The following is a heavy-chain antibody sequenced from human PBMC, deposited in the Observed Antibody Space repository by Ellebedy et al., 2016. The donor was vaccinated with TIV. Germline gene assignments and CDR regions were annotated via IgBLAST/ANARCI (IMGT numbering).Heavy chain of an antibody. Sequence: SETLSLTCTVSGGSISSYYWSWIRQPPGKGLEWIGYIYYSGSTNYNPSLKSRVTISVDTSKNQFSLKLSSVTAADTAVYYCARTPKMGAVAGFDWFDPWGQGTLVTVSS. D-gene: IGHD6-19*01. CDR2: IYYSGST. J-gene: IGHJ5*02. CDR1: GGSISSYY. CDR3: ARTPKMGAVAGFDWFDP. V-gene: IGHV4-59*01.